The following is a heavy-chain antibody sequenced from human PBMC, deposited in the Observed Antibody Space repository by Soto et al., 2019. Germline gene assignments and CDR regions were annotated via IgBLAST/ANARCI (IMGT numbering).Heavy chain of an antibody. Sequence: GGSLRLSCVASGFTFSSYGMHWVRQAPGKGLEWVAIISYDGSNTYYADSVKGRFTISRDNSKNTLYLQMNSLRAEDTSVYYCAKEGGLSGIKPHDAFDIWGQGTMVTVSS. J-gene: IGHJ3*02. V-gene: IGHV3-30*18. CDR3: AKEGGLSGIKPHDAFDI. CDR1: GFTFSSYG. CDR2: ISYDGSNT. D-gene: IGHD1-26*01.